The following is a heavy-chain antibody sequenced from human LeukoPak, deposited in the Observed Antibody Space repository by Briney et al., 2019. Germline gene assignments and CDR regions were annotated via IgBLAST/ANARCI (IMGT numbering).Heavy chain of an antibody. CDR1: GYTFTVYY. V-gene: IGHV1-2*02. Sequence: ASVKVSSKASGYTFTVYYMHWVRQAPGQGLAWMGWINPNSGGTNYAQKFQGRVTMTRDTSISTAYMELSRLRSDDTAVYYCARSGDGYNYLDYWGQGTLVTVSS. CDR3: ARSGDGYNYLDY. D-gene: IGHD5-24*01. J-gene: IGHJ4*02. CDR2: INPNSGGT.